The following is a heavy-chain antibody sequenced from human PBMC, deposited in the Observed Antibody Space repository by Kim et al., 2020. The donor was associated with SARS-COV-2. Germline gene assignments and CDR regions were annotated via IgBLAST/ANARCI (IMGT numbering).Heavy chain of an antibody. CDR2: INHSGST. Sequence: SETLSLTCAVYGGSFSGYYWSWIRQPPGKGLEWIGEINHSGSTNYNPSLKSRVTISVDTSKNQFSLKLSSVTAADTAVYYCARRSGYSSGWSYFDYWGQGTLVTVSS. CDR1: GGSFSGYY. V-gene: IGHV4-34*01. CDR3: ARRSGYSSGWSYFDY. D-gene: IGHD6-19*01. J-gene: IGHJ4*02.